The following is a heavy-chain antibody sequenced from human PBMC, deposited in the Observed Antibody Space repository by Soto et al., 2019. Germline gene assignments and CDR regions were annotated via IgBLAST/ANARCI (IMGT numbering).Heavy chain of an antibody. J-gene: IGHJ5*02. Sequence: ASVKVSCKASGYTFTSYGISWVRQAPGQGLEWMGWISAYNGNTNYAQKLQGRVTMTTDTSTSTAYMELRSLRSDDTAVYYCARDGGYCSGGSCYKFWFDPWGQGTLVTVSS. CDR1: GYTFTSYG. V-gene: IGHV1-18*01. CDR3: ARDGGYCSGGSCYKFWFDP. D-gene: IGHD2-15*01. CDR2: ISAYNGNT.